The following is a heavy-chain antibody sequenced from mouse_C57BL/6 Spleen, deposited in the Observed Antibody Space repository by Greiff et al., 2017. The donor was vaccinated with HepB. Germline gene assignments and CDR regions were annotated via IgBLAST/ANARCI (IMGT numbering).Heavy chain of an antibody. CDR3: ARAYYGSSQYYFDY. Sequence: EVKLMESGPGLVKPSQSLSLTCSVTGYSITSGYYWNWIRQFPGNKLEWMGYISYDGSNNYNPYLKNRISITRDTSKNQFFLKLNSVTTEDTATYYCARAYYGSSQYYFDYWGQGTTLTVSS. V-gene: IGHV3-6*01. D-gene: IGHD1-1*01. CDR2: ISYDGSN. J-gene: IGHJ2*01. CDR1: GYSITSGYY.